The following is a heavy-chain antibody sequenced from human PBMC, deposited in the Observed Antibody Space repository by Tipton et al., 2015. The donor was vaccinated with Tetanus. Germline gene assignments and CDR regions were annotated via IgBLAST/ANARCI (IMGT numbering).Heavy chain of an antibody. J-gene: IGHJ6*02. CDR3: ARGDYYGSGTYDV. Sequence: TLSLTCTVSRGPISNYFWTWIRQPPGKGLEWIGEINYDGSTNYSPSLKSRVTLSLDTTKKQVSLKLSSVTAADAAVHYCARGDYYGSGTYDVWGQGTTVTVPS. CDR1: RGPISNYF. D-gene: IGHD3-10*01. CDR2: INYDGST. V-gene: IGHV4-34*01.